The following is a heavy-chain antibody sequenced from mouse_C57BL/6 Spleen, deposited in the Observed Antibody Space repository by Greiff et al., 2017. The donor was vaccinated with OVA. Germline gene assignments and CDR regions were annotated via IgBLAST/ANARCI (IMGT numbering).Heavy chain of an antibody. CDR2: IYPGSGST. J-gene: IGHJ4*01. D-gene: IGHD2-10*02. CDR3: ARGYGNGGYYYAMDY. V-gene: IGHV1-55*01. CDR1: GYTFTSYW. Sequence: QVQLKQPGAELVKPGASVKMSCKASGYTFTSYWITWVKQRPGQGLEWIGDIYPGSGSTNYNEKFKSKATLTVDTSSSTAYMQLSSLTSEDSAVYYCARGYGNGGYYYAMDYWGQGTSVTVSS.